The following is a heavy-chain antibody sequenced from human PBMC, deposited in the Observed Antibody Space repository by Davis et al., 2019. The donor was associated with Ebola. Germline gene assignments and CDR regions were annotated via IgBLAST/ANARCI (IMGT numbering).Heavy chain of an antibody. V-gene: IGHV5-51*01. Sequence: GESLKISCKASGYRFNNYWIGWVRQMPGKGLEWMGIIYPDDSDTRYSPSFQGQVTISADKSISTAYLQWSSLKASDTAIYFCASSASQNYYYYGVDVWGKGTTVTVSS. J-gene: IGHJ6*04. CDR3: ASSASQNYYYYGVDV. CDR2: IYPDDSDT. CDR1: GYRFNNYW.